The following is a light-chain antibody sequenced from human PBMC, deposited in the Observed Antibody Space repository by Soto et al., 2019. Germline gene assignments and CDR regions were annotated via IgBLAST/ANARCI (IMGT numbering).Light chain of an antibody. CDR3: CSYAGSSTYVV. J-gene: IGLJ2*01. Sequence: QSALTQPASVSGSPGQSITISCTGTSCDVGSYNLVSWYQQHPGKAPKLMIYEGSKRPSGVFNRFSGSKSGNTASLTISGLQAEDEADYYCCSYAGSSTYVVFGGGTKLTVL. V-gene: IGLV2-23*01. CDR2: EGS. CDR1: SCDVGSYNL.